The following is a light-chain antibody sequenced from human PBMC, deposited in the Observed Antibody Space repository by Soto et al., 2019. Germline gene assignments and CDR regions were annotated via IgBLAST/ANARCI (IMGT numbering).Light chain of an antibody. CDR1: TSNIGSNY. CDR3: AAWDDSLSGLV. V-gene: IGLV1-47*01. J-gene: IGLJ2*01. CDR2: RKN. Sequence: QSVLTQSPSASGTPGQRVTISCSGSTSNIGSNYVYWYQQFPGTAPKLLIYRKNQRPSGVPDRFSGSKSGTAASLAISGLRSKDEADYYCAAWDDSLSGLVFGGGTKLTVL.